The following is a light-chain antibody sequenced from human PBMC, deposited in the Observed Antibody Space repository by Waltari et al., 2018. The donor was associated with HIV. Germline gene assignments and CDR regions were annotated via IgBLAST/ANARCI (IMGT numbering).Light chain of an antibody. Sequence: DIQLTQSPSFLSASVGYRVIITCRASQDISTYLAWYQQKPGKAPELLIYSASTLQSGVPSRFSGGGSGPEFTLTISSLQPEDSATYFCQQVNTYPLTFGPGTKVDIK. V-gene: IGKV1-9*01. J-gene: IGKJ3*01. CDR1: QDISTY. CDR2: SAS. CDR3: QQVNTYPLT.